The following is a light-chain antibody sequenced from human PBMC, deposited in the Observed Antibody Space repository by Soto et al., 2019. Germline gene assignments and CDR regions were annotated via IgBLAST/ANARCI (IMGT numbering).Light chain of an antibody. V-gene: IGKV3-20*01. CDR3: QQYGSY. CDR2: GAS. J-gene: IGKJ1*01. CDR1: QSVSSTY. Sequence: EIVLTQSPGTLSLSPGERATLSCRASQSVSSTYLAWYQQKPGQAPRLLIYGASSRATGIPDRFSGSGSGTDFTLTIRRLEPEDFAVYYCQQYGSYFGQGTKVEIK.